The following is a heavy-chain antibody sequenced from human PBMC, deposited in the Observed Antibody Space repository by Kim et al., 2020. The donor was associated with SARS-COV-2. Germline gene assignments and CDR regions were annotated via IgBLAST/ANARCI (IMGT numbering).Heavy chain of an antibody. CDR3: ARGQLEVVY. D-gene: IGHD3-3*02. CDR2: ISTSGTTV. V-gene: IGHV3-11*04. CDR1: GLTFSDFF. J-gene: IGHJ4*02. Sequence: GGSLRLSCAVSGLTFSDFFMSWIRQTPGKGLEWVSYISTSGTTVSYADSVKGRFTISRDNAQNSLYLQMNSLRAEETAVYYCARGQLEVVYWGQGSLVT.